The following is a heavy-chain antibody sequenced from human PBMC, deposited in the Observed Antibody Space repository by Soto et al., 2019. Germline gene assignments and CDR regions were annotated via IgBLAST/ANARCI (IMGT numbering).Heavy chain of an antibody. D-gene: IGHD3-10*01. V-gene: IGHV4-31*03. CDR3: ARSPIEGYGSGSYFDY. CDR2: IYYSGST. J-gene: IGHJ4*02. CDR1: GGSISSAGYY. Sequence: PSETLSLTCTVSGGSISSAGYYWSWIRQHPGKGLEWIGYIYYSGSTYYNPSLKSRVTISVDTSKNQFSLKLSSVTAADTAVYYCARSPIEGYGSGSYFDYWGQGTLVTVSS.